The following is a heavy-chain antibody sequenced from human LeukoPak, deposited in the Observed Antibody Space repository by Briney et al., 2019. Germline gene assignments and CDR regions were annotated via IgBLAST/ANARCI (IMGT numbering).Heavy chain of an antibody. Sequence: PGGSLRLSCAASGFTFSSYEMNWVRQAPGKGLEWVSYISSSGSTIYYADSVKGRFTISRDNAKNSLYLQMNSLRAEDTAVYYCARIDYGDDYYYYMDVWGKGTTVTISS. CDR1: GFTFSSYE. V-gene: IGHV3-48*03. J-gene: IGHJ6*03. CDR2: ISSSGSTI. D-gene: IGHD4-17*01. CDR3: ARIDYGDDYYYYMDV.